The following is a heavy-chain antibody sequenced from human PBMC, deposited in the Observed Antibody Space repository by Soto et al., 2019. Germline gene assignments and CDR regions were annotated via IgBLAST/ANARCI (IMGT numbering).Heavy chain of an antibody. CDR3: VGGQYYLDY. CDR2: ISYDGSNK. Sequence: QVQLVESGGGVVQPGRSLRLSCAASGFPFSSYGMHWVREDPGKGLEWVAVISYDGSNKYYADYVKGRFTISRDNCASTLSLHKNRLRPENTALYDCVGGQYYLDYRGQGTLVTVSP. CDR1: GFPFSSYG. V-gene: IGHV3-30*03. J-gene: IGHJ4*02. D-gene: IGHD3-10*01.